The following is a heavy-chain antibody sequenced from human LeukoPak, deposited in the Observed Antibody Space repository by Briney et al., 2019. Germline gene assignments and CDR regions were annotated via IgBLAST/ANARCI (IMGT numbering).Heavy chain of an antibody. V-gene: IGHV3-33*01. Sequence: GGSLRLSCAASGFTFSSYGMHWVRQAPGKGLEWVAVIWYDGSNKYYADSVKGRFTISRDNSKNTLYLQMNSLRAEDTAVYYCARDQRMYYDFWSGYYIYYYYGMDVWGQGTTVTVSS. CDR3: ARDQRMYYDFWSGYYIYYYYGMDV. J-gene: IGHJ6*02. D-gene: IGHD3-3*01. CDR2: IWYDGSNK. CDR1: GFTFSSYG.